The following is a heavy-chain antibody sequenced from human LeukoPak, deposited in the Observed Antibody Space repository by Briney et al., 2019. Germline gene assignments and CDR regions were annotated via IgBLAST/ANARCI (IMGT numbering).Heavy chain of an antibody. D-gene: IGHD6-13*01. CDR1: GGSFSVYY. CDR3: ARRKIIAAAGRRPIAPYYFDY. CDR2: INHSGST. V-gene: IGHV4-34*01. Sequence: SETLSLTCAVYGGSFSVYYWSWIRQPPGKGLEWIGEINHSGSTNYNPSLKSRVTISVDTSKNQFSLKLSSVTAADTAVYYCARRKIIAAAGRRPIAPYYFDYWGQGTLVTVSS. J-gene: IGHJ4*02.